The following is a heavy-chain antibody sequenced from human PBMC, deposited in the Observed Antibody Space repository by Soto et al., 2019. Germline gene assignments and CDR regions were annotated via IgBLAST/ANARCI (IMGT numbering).Heavy chain of an antibody. CDR1: GFTFSNYA. J-gene: IGHJ3*02. V-gene: IGHV3-30-3*01. CDR2: ILSDEINK. CDR3: AIIATSGGGDAFDI. D-gene: IGHD6-13*01. Sequence: SGGSLRLSCAASGFTFSNYAMHWVRPAPGKGLEWVAAILSDEINKYSADSVKGRFTISRDNSKNTLYLQMNSLRPEDTAVYYCAIIATSGGGDAFDIWGQGTMVTVSS.